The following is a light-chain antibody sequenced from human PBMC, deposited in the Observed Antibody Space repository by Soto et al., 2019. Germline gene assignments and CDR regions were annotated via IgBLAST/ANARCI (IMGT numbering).Light chain of an antibody. V-gene: IGLV2-11*01. CDR1: SSNVGGYKY. CDR2: DVS. J-gene: IGLJ1*01. CDR3: CSYAGNYKYV. Sequence: QSALTQPRSVSGSPGQSVTISCTGTSSNVGGYKYVSWYQQHPGKAPKLVIYDVSQRPSGVPDRFSASKSGNTASLTISGLQADDEADYFCCSYAGNYKYVFGTGTKVTV.